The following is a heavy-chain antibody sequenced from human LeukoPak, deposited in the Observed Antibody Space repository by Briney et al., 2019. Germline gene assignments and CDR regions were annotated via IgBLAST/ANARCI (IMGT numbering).Heavy chain of an antibody. D-gene: IGHD3-3*01. Sequence: ASVKVSCKASGYTFTSYGISWVRQAPGQGLEWMGWISAYNGNTNYAQKLQGRVTMTTDTSTSTAYMELSSLRSEDTAVYYCARSTVTIFGVVRYYMDVWGKGTTVTVSS. CDR1: GYTFTSYG. CDR3: ARSTVTIFGVVRYYMDV. CDR2: ISAYNGNT. V-gene: IGHV1-18*01. J-gene: IGHJ6*03.